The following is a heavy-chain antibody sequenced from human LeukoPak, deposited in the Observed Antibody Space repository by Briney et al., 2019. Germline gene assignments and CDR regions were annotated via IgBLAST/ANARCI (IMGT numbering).Heavy chain of an antibody. J-gene: IGHJ6*02. CDR2: IYYSGTT. CDR1: GGSISYYY. V-gene: IGHV4-59*01. CDR3: AREDPQTTVPEGMDV. Sequence: SETLSLTCTVSGGSISYYYWSWIRQSPGKGLEWIGYIYYSGTTNYNPSLKSRVTISVDTSKNQFSLQLRPVTAADTAVYYCAREDPQTTVPEGMDVWGQGTTVTVSS. D-gene: IGHD4-17*01.